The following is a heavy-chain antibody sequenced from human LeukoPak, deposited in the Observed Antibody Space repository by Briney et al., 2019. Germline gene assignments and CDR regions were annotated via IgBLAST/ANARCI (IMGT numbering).Heavy chain of an antibody. CDR3: ARLLVTRASRPFDY. CDR2: IYYSGST. CDR1: GGSISSGGYY. J-gene: IGHJ4*02. Sequence: SQTLSLTCTVSGGSISSGGYYWSWIRQHPGKGLEWIGYIYYSGSTYYNPSLKSRVTISVDTSKNQFSLKLSSVTAADTAVYYCARLLVTRASRPFDYWGQETLVTVSS. D-gene: IGHD4-23*01. V-gene: IGHV4-31*03.